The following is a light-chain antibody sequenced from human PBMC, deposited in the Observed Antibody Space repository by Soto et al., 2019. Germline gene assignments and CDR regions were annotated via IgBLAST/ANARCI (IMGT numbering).Light chain of an antibody. J-gene: IGKJ1*01. CDR3: QQYNSILGT. CDR2: DAS. Sequence: DIQMTQSPSTLSASVGDRVTITCRASQSISSWLAWYQQKPGKAPKLLIYDASSLESGVPSRFSGSGSGTEFTLTISSLQPDDFATYYCQQYNSILGTFGQGTKVEI. CDR1: QSISSW. V-gene: IGKV1-5*01.